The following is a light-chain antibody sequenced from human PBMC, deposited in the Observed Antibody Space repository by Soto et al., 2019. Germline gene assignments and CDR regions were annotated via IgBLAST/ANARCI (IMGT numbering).Light chain of an antibody. V-gene: IGKV3-15*01. Sequence: SVVTQSPATLSVSRGERATLSCSASQSISSKLAWYQQKPGQAPRLLIYAASTRATGIPVRFSGSGSGTEFTLTITGLQSEDFAVYYCQEYNSWRPITFGGGTKVDIK. CDR1: QSISSK. CDR3: QEYNSWRPIT. CDR2: AAS. J-gene: IGKJ4*01.